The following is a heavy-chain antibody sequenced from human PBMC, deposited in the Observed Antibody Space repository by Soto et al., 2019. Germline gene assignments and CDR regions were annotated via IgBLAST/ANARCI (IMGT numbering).Heavy chain of an antibody. CDR3: AADRTIVGTIGAFAF. Sequence: ASVKVSCKVPENTLTELTIDWLRQAPGKGLEWMGRSAPEEGEPIYPQKFQGRVSMTEDPSTDTAYMELTSLRSEDTAVYFCAADRTIVGTIGAFAFWGQGTLVTVSS. CDR1: ENTLTELT. CDR2: SAPEEGEP. V-gene: IGHV1-24*01. D-gene: IGHD1-26*01. J-gene: IGHJ4*02.